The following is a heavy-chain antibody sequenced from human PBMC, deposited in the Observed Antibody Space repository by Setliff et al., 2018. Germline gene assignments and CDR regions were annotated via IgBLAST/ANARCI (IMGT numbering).Heavy chain of an antibody. V-gene: IGHV3-7*01. CDR3: ARSENCFSTHCSPYDY. D-gene: IGHD2-2*01. J-gene: IGHJ4*02. Sequence: GGSLRLSCGASGFTFSSHWMTWVRQAPGKGLEWVANIKQDGSEKYYVDSVKGRFTISRDNAKNSLYLQMNSLRAEDTATYYCARSENCFSTHCSPYDYWGQGTLVTVS. CDR2: IKQDGSEK. CDR1: GFTFSSHW.